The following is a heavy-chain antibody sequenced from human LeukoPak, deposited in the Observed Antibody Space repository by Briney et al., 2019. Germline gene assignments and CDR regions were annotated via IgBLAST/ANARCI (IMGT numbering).Heavy chain of an antibody. CDR3: ARGFTFGSSYYFDS. Sequence: GSLRLPCSASGITFNTYALNWVRQAPGKGPGWVPVFSGSGGSTYYADSVKGRFTIPRDTSKNTLYLRMNSLSAEDTAVYYCARGFTFGSSYYFDSWGQGTLVTVSS. V-gene: IGHV3-23*01. CDR2: FSGSGGST. CDR1: GITFNTYA. D-gene: IGHD3-16*01. J-gene: IGHJ4*02.